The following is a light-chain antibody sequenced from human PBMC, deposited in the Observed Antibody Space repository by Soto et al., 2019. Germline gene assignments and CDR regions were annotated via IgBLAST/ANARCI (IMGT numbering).Light chain of an antibody. CDR2: GAS. CDR3: QQYGTSPWT. Sequence: EILLTQSPATLSLSPVERATLSCSASQSITNNFLAWYQYKPGQAPRLLIYGASNRATGIPDRFSGGGSEADFTLTIIRLEPEDCAVYHCQQYGTSPWTFGQGTKVDI. J-gene: IGKJ1*01. V-gene: IGKV3-20*01. CDR1: QSITNNF.